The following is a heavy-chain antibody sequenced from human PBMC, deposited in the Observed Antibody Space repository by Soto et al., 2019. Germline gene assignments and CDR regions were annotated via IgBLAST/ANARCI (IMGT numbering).Heavy chain of an antibody. Sequence: ASVKVSCKASGYTFTSYYMHWVRQAPGQGLEWMGIINPSGGSTNYAQKFQGRVTMTRDKSTSTVYMELSSLRSEDTAVYYCASTCGGDCYPTPLNYYYYGMDVWGQGTTVTVSS. V-gene: IGHV1-46*01. J-gene: IGHJ6*02. CDR2: INPSGGST. CDR1: GYTFTSYY. CDR3: ASTCGGDCYPTPLNYYYYGMDV. D-gene: IGHD2-21*02.